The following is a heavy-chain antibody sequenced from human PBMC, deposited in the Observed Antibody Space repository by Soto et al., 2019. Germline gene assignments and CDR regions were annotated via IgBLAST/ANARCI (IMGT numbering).Heavy chain of an antibody. V-gene: IGHV3-33*01. Sequence: QVQLVESGGGVVQPGRSLRPSCAASGFTFSSYGMHWVRQAPGKGLEWVAVIWYDGSNKYYADSVKGRFTISRDNSKNTLYLQMNSLRAEDTAVYYCARDCSGGSCYSYGMDVWGQGTTVTVSS. D-gene: IGHD2-15*01. CDR1: GFTFSSYG. CDR3: ARDCSGGSCYSYGMDV. CDR2: IWYDGSNK. J-gene: IGHJ6*02.